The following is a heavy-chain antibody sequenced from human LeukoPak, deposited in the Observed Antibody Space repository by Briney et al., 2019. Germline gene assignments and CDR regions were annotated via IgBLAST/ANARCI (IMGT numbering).Heavy chain of an antibody. Sequence: GGSLRLSCAASGFTFSGYSMNWVRQAPGKGLEWVSSISSSSDYIYYADSVKGRFTISRDNAKNTLHLQMNSLRVEDTAVYYCARVPGSGWYFPWGQGTLVTVSS. CDR3: ARVPGSGWYFP. J-gene: IGHJ4*02. D-gene: IGHD6-19*01. CDR1: GFTFSGYS. CDR2: ISSSSDYI. V-gene: IGHV3-21*01.